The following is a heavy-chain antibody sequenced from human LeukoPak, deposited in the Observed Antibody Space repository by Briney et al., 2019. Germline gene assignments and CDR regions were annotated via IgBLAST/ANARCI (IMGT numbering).Heavy chain of an antibody. CDR3: ARGSYYYDSSGYYYNWFDP. D-gene: IGHD3-22*01. V-gene: IGHV1-18*01. CDR2: ISAYNGNT. CDR1: GYTFTSYG. Sequence: GASVKVSCKASGYTFTSYGISWVRQAPGQGLEWMGWISAYNGNTNYAQKLQSRVTMTTDTSTSTAYMELRSLRSDDTAVYYCARGSYYYDSSGYYYNWFDPWGQGTLVTVSS. J-gene: IGHJ5*02.